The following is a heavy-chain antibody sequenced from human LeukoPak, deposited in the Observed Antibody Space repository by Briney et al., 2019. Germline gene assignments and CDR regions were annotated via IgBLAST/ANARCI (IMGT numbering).Heavy chain of an antibody. CDR1: RYTFTRYG. CDR2: INAYNGNT. Sequence: ASVNVSCKASRYTFTRYGIRGVRQAPARGLEWMGWINAYNGNTNYTQKLQGRVTITTDTSTSTAYMEVRSLRSDDTAGYYCARDWGVVVAATPFDYWGQGTLVTVSS. CDR3: ARDWGVVVAATPFDY. V-gene: IGHV1-18*04. D-gene: IGHD2-15*01. J-gene: IGHJ4*02.